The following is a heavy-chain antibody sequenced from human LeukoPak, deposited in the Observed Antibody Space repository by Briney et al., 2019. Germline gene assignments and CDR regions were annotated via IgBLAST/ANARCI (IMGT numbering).Heavy chain of an antibody. CDR3: AKGALYGSGSYYSAFDI. CDR1: GFTFSAFA. J-gene: IGHJ3*02. CDR2: IRSTGAST. Sequence: PGGSLRLSCAASGFTFSAFAMTWVRQAPGKGLEWVSTIRSTGASTCYADSVKGRFTISRDNSKNTLYLQMNILTAKDTAVYYCAKGALYGSGSYYSAFDIWGQGTMVTVSS. D-gene: IGHD3-10*01. V-gene: IGHV3-23*01.